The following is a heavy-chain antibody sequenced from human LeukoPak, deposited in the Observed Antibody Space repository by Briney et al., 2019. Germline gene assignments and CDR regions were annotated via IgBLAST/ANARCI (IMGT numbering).Heavy chain of an antibody. V-gene: IGHV4-34*01. D-gene: IGHD2-2*01. CDR2: INHSGST. CDR1: GGSFSGYY. Sequence: SETLSLTCAVYGGSFSGYYWSWIRQPPGKGLEWIGDINHSGSTNYNPSLKSRLTISVDTSKNQFSLKLSSVTAADTAVYYCAGGEGCSSTSCYLDYWGQGTLVTVSS. CDR3: AGGEGCSSTSCYLDY. J-gene: IGHJ4*02.